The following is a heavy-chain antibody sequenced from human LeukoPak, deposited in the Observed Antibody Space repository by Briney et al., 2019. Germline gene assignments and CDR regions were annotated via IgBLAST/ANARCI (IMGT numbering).Heavy chain of an antibody. V-gene: IGHV1-2*02. D-gene: IGHD2-15*01. CDR1: GYTFTGYY. CDR3: ATGGYCSGGSCYSRPLDY. CDR2: INPNSGGT. J-gene: IGHJ4*02. Sequence: ASVKVSCKASGYTFTGYYMHWVRQAPGQGLEWMGWINPNSGGTNYAQKFQGRVTMTRDTSISTAYMELGRLRSDDTAVYYCATGGYCSGGSCYSRPLDYWGQGTLVTVSS.